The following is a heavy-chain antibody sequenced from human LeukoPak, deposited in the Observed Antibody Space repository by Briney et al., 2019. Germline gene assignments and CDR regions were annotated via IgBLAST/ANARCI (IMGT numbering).Heavy chain of an antibody. CDR1: GFTFSSYG. Sequence: GGSLRLSCAASGFTFSSYGMSWVRQAPGKGLEWASAIGGRDGSTYYADSVKGRFTISRDNSKNTLYVQMNSLRAEDTAVYCCAKGHYYGSGSLDYWGQGTLVTVSS. CDR2: IGGRDGST. V-gene: IGHV3-23*01. CDR3: AKGHYYGSGSLDY. D-gene: IGHD3-10*01. J-gene: IGHJ4*02.